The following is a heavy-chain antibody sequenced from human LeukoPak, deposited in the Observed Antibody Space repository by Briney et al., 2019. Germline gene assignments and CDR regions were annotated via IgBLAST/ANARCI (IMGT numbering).Heavy chain of an antibody. J-gene: IGHJ4*02. CDR3: ARVPVLMVYATRQYYFDY. Sequence: SETLSLTCAVYGGSFSGYYWSWIRQPPGKGLEWIGEINHSGSTNYNPSLKSRVTISVDTSKNQFSLKLSSVTAADTAVYYCARVPVLMVYATRQYYFDYWGQGTLVTVSS. V-gene: IGHV4-34*01. CDR2: INHSGST. D-gene: IGHD2-8*01. CDR1: GGSFSGYY.